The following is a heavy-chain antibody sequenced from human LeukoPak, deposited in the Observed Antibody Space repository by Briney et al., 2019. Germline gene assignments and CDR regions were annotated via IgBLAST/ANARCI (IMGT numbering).Heavy chain of an antibody. CDR1: GFTFSSYA. Sequence: GGSLRLSCAASGFTFSSYAMSWVRQAPGKGLEWVSYISSSGSTIYYADSVKGRFTISRDNAKNSLYLQMNSLRAEDTAVYYCASNPDIVATIDYFDYWGQGTLVTVSS. V-gene: IGHV3-48*03. CDR2: ISSSGSTI. CDR3: ASNPDIVATIDYFDY. D-gene: IGHD5-12*01. J-gene: IGHJ4*02.